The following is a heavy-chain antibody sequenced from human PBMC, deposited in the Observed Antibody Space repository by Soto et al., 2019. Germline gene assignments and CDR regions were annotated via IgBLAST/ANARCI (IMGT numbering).Heavy chain of an antibody. V-gene: IGHV3-33*01. Sequence: GSLRLSCAASGFTFSSYGMHWVRQAPGKGLEWVAVIWYDGSNKYYADSVKGRFTISRDNSKNTLYLQMNSLRAEDTAVYYCARGEQLGPWDYYGMDVWGQGTTVTVSS. D-gene: IGHD6-6*01. CDR2: IWYDGSNK. CDR1: GFTFSSYG. CDR3: ARGEQLGPWDYYGMDV. J-gene: IGHJ6*02.